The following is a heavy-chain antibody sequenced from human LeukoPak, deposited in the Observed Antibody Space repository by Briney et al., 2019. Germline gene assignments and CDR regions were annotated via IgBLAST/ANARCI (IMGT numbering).Heavy chain of an antibody. Sequence: GGSLRLSCAASGFTFSSYGMHWVRQAPGKGLEWVAVISYDGSNKYYADSVKGRFTISRDNSKNTLYLQMNSLRAEDTAVYYCAITYYDILTGYPNWFDPWGQGTLVTVSS. J-gene: IGHJ5*02. D-gene: IGHD3-9*01. CDR2: ISYDGSNK. CDR3: AITYYDILTGYPNWFDP. V-gene: IGHV3-30*03. CDR1: GFTFSSYG.